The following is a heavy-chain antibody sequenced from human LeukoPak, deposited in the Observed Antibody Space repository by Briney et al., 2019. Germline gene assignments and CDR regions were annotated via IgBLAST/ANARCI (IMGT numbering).Heavy chain of an antibody. CDR3: AKGDCSSTSCSGDYFDY. Sequence: IGCSSYYADSVNGLFTISRDNSKNTLYLQMNSLRAEDTAVYYCAKGDCSSTSCSGDYFDYWGQGTLVTVSS. CDR2: IGCSS. V-gene: IGHV3-23*01. J-gene: IGHJ4*02. D-gene: IGHD2-2*01.